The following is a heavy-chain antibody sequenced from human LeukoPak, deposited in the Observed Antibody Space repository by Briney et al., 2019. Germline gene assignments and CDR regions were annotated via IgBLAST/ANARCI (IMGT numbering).Heavy chain of an antibody. V-gene: IGHV3-64*04. CDR1: GFTFSSYA. D-gene: IGHD5-24*01. CDR3: AGRRRDGYSYYYGMDV. J-gene: IGHJ6*02. Sequence: GGSLRLSCSASGFTFSSYAMHWVRQAPGKGLEYVSAISSNGGSTYYADSVKGRFTISRDNSKNTLYLQMDSLRAEDTAVYYCAGRRRDGYSYYYGMDVWGQGTTVTVSS. CDR2: ISSNGGST.